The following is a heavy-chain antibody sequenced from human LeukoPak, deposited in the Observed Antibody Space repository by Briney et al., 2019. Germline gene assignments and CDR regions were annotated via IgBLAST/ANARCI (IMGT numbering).Heavy chain of an antibody. CDR2: IYYSGST. J-gene: IGHJ4*02. CDR3: ARDLGTAMVRGGVFDY. Sequence: SETLSLTCTVSGGSISSSSYYWGWIRQPPGKGLEWIGSIYYSGSTYYNPSLKGRVTISVDTSKNQFSLKLSSVTAADTAVYYCARDLGTAMVRGGVFDYWGQGTLVTVSS. D-gene: IGHD3-10*01. CDR1: GGSISSSSYY. V-gene: IGHV4-39*07.